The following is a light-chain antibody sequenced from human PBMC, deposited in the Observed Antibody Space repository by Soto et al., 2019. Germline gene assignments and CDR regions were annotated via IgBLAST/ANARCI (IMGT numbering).Light chain of an antibody. CDR1: QNIDMY. CDR2: GAS. Sequence: DIHMTQAPGYRAAPGGDRITITCRASQNIDMYLNWYQQKPGKAPRVLISGASNLQSGVPSRFSGSGSGTDFTLIITSLQPEDFATYYWQQSYTTPIIFGQGTRLEIK. CDR3: QQSYTTPII. J-gene: IGKJ5*01. V-gene: IGKV1-39*01.